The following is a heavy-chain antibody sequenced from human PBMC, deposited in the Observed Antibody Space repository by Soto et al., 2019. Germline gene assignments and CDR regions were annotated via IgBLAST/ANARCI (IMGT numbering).Heavy chain of an antibody. CDR2: IYHSGST. J-gene: IGHJ4*02. Sequence: SETLSLTCAVSGYSISSGYYWGWIRQPPGKGLEWIGSIYHSGSTYYNPSLKSLVTISVDTSKHQFSLKLSSVTAADTAVYYCARGILMVYDHAPFDYWGQGALVTVSS. D-gene: IGHD2-8*01. V-gene: IGHV4-38-2*01. CDR3: ARGILMVYDHAPFDY. CDR1: GYSISSGYY.